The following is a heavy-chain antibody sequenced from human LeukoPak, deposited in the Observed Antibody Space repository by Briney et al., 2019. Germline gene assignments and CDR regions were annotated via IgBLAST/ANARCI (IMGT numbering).Heavy chain of an antibody. CDR1: GGSISSYY. CDR2: IYYSGST. Sequence: PSETLSLTCTVSGGSISSYYWSWIRQPPGKGLEWIGYIYYSGSTNYNPSLKSRVTISVDTSKNQFSLKLSSVTAADTAVYYCASGSSWYGSYFDYWGQGTLVTVSS. D-gene: IGHD6-13*01. J-gene: IGHJ4*02. CDR3: ASGSSWYGSYFDY. V-gene: IGHV4-59*08.